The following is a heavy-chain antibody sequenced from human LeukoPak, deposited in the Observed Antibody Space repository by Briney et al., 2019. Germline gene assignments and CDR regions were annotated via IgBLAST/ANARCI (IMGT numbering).Heavy chain of an antibody. D-gene: IGHD3-22*01. J-gene: IGHJ4*02. CDR1: GFTFSSYE. Sequence: QPGGALRLSCAASGFTFSSYEMNWVRQAPGKGLEWLSYISGGGAPIYYADSVKGRFTISRDNAKNSLYLQMSSLRAEDTAVYYCVRDYRDSSGDHQHFDYWGQGALVTVSS. CDR2: ISGGGAPI. V-gene: IGHV3-48*03. CDR3: VRDYRDSSGDHQHFDY.